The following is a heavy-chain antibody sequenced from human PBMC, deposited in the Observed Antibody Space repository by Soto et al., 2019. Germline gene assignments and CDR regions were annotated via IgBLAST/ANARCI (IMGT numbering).Heavy chain of an antibody. J-gene: IGHJ6*02. D-gene: IGHD2-21*02. V-gene: IGHV4-34*01. CDR1: GGSFSGYY. CDR3: ARRPWVVTPSGYYYYGMDV. Sequence: SETLSLTCAVYGGSFSGYYCSWIRQPPGKGLEWIGEINHSGSTNYNPSLKSRVTISVDTPKNQFSLKLSSVTAADTAVYYCARRPWVVTPSGYYYYGMDVWGQGTTVTVSS. CDR2: INHSGST.